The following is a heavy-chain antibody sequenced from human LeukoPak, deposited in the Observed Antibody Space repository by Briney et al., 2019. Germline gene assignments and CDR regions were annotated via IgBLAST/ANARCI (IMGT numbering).Heavy chain of an antibody. V-gene: IGHV3-23*01. Sequence: GGSLRLSCAASGFTFSSYAMSWVRQAPGKGLEWVSAISGSGGSTYYADSVKGRFTISRDNSKNTLYLQMNSLRAEDTAVYYCAKGPAASDLYYYYYGMDVWGQGTTVTVPS. CDR2: ISGSGGST. D-gene: IGHD2-2*01. CDR3: AKGPAASDLYYYYYGMDV. J-gene: IGHJ6*02. CDR1: GFTFSSYA.